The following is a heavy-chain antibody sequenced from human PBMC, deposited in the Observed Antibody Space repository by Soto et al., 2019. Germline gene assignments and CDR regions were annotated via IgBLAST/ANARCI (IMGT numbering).Heavy chain of an antibody. CDR3: ARGLPYSGYDY. J-gene: IGHJ4*02. CDR1: GGTFSSYA. D-gene: IGHD5-12*01. V-gene: IGHV1-69*06. Sequence: GASVKVSCKASGGTFSSYAISWVRQAPGQGLEWVGGIIPIFGTANYAQKFQGRVTITADKSTSTAYMELSSLRSEDTAVYYCARGLPYSGYDYWGQGTLVTVSS. CDR2: IIPIFGTA.